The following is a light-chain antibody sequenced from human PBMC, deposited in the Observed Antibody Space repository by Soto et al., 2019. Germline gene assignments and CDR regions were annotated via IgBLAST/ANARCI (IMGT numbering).Light chain of an antibody. CDR2: LGS. V-gene: IGKV2-28*01. CDR1: QSILRGNGNKY. Sequence: IVMTQSPLSLHVTPGEPASISCRSSQSILRGNGNKYLDWYLQKPGQSPQLLIYLGSNRASGVHDRFSGSGSGTDFTLKTSRVEAEDVGVYYCMHALQTPRLTFGGGTKVEIK. J-gene: IGKJ4*01. CDR3: MHALQTPRLT.